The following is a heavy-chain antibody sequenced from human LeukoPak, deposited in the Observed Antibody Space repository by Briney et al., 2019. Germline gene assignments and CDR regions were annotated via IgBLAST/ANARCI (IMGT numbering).Heavy chain of an antibody. Sequence: SETLSLTCTVSGGSISSSSYYWGWIRQPPGKGLEWIGRIYTSGSTNYNPSLKSRVTISVDTSKNQFSLKLSSVTAADTAVYYCARGNYYGTNFDYWGQGTLVTVSS. CDR1: GGSISSSSYY. V-gene: IGHV4-61*05. D-gene: IGHD3-22*01. CDR2: IYTSGST. CDR3: ARGNYYGTNFDY. J-gene: IGHJ4*02.